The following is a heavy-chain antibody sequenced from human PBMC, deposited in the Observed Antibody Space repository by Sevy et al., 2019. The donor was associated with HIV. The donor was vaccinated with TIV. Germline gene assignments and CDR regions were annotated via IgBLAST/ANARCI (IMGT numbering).Heavy chain of an antibody. J-gene: IGHJ5*02. V-gene: IGHV3-48*02. CDR2: ISGTGSTI. D-gene: IGHD4-17*01. Sequence: GGSLRLSCAASGFTFSSSIINWVRQAPGKGLEWVSSISGTGSTIYYADSVKGRFTISSDNAKNSLYLQMHSLRDEDTAVYYCAISDYGDYVGWFDPWGQGTLVTVSS. CDR3: AISDYGDYVGWFDP. CDR1: GFTFSSSI.